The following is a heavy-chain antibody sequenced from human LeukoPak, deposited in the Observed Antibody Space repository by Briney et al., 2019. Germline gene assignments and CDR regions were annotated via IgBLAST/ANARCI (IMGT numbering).Heavy chain of an antibody. D-gene: IGHD2-8*02. CDR2: VSTDDGNT. CDR1: GYSFTSNG. V-gene: IGHV1-18*01. J-gene: IGHJ6*03. CDR3: ARDYSPVGYGVTHYYHMDV. Sequence: ASVKVSCKASGYSFTSNGISWVRQAPGQGLEWMGWVSTDDGNTKYSQKFQGRVTLTTDTPTSTAYMELRSLRSDDTAVYYCARDYSPVGYGVTHYYHMDVWGKGTTVTVSS.